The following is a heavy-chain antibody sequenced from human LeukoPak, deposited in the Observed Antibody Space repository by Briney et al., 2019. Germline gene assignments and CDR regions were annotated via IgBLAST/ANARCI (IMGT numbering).Heavy chain of an antibody. CDR3: ARDHRGFDY. Sequence: PGASVQVSCKTPGYTFTNYGISWVRPAPGLGLEWMGWISAYNGNTNYAQKLQGRVTMTTDTSTSTAYMELRSLRSDDTAVYYCARDHRGFDYWGQGTLVTVSP. J-gene: IGHJ4*02. V-gene: IGHV1-18*01. CDR2: ISAYNGNT. CDR1: GYTFTNYG.